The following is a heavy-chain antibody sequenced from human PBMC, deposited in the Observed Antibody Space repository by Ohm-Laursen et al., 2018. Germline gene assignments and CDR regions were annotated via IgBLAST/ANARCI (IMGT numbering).Heavy chain of an antibody. CDR3: AKDRFDSNNYVDY. Sequence: SLRLSCAASGFTFEDSAMQWVRQAPGKGLEWVAGISWNSVTLDYADSVKGRFTISRDNAKNSLYLQMNSLRIEDTALYYCAKDRFDSNNYVDYWGQGTLVTVSS. CDR1: GFTFEDSA. V-gene: IGHV3-9*01. CDR2: ISWNSVTL. D-gene: IGHD2-15*01. J-gene: IGHJ4*02.